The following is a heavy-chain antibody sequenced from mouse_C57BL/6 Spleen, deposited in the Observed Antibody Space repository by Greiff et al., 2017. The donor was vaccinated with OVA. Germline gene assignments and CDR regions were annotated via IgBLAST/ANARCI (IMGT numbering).Heavy chain of an antibody. J-gene: IGHJ3*01. CDR3: ARNGDSSGYGGFAY. Sequence: EVQGVESGGGLVQPGGSLKLSCAASGFTFSDYYMYWVRQTPEKRLEWVAYISNGGGSSYYPDTVKGRFTISRDNAKTTHYLQMSRLKSEDTAMYDCARNGDSSGYGGFAYWGQGTLVTVSA. CDR1: GFTFSDYY. V-gene: IGHV5-12*01. CDR2: ISNGGGSS. D-gene: IGHD3-2*02.